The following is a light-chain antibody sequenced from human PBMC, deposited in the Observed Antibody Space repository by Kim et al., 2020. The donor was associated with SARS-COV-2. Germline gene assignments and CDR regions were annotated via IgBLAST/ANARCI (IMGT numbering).Light chain of an antibody. CDR2: RNN. Sequence: RQTATLTCTGNSNKVGNRGAAWRQKHQDHPPKLLSYRNNNRPSGISERLSASRSGNTASLTITGLQPEDEADYYCSAWDSSLTTWVFGGGTQLTVL. J-gene: IGLJ3*02. CDR1: SNKVGNRG. CDR3: SAWDSSLTTWV. V-gene: IGLV10-54*01.